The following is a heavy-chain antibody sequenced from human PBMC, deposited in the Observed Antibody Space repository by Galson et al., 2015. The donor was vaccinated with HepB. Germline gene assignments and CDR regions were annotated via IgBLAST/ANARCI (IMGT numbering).Heavy chain of an antibody. CDR3: ARDFAIAARPGFFDY. Sequence: SVKVSCKASGYTFTSYYMHWVRQAPGQGLEWMGIINPSGGSTSYAQKFQGRVTMTRDTSTSTVYMELSSLRSEDTAVYYCARDFAIAARPGFFDYWGQGTLVTVSS. J-gene: IGHJ4*02. CDR1: GYTFTSYY. V-gene: IGHV1-46*01. D-gene: IGHD6-6*01. CDR2: INPSGGST.